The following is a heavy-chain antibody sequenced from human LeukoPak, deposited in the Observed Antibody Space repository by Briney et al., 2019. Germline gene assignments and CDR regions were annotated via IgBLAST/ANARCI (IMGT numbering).Heavy chain of an antibody. V-gene: IGHV3-33*01. Sequence: GGSLRLYCAASTFSFSSNGMHCVRQAQGKGLEWVAVIWYDGSNKYYADSVKGRFTITRDNSKNTVYLQMNSLRVEDTAIYYCARISGYSAFDYWGHGTLVTVSS. CDR2: IWYDGSNK. CDR1: TFSFSSNG. J-gene: IGHJ4*01. CDR3: ARISGYSAFDY. D-gene: IGHD3-9*01.